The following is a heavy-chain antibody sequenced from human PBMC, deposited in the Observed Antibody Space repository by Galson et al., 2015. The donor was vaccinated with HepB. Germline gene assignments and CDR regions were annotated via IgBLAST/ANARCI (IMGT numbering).Heavy chain of an antibody. V-gene: IGHV3-74*01. CDR1: GFTFNSYW. D-gene: IGHD4-17*01. Sequence: SLRLSCAASGFTFNSYWMHWVRQAPGKGLGWVSRINSDGSSTSYADSVKGRFTISRDNATNTLYLQMNSLRAEDTAVYYCARELREYFDYWGQGTLVTVSS. J-gene: IGHJ4*02. CDR2: INSDGSST. CDR3: ARELREYFDY.